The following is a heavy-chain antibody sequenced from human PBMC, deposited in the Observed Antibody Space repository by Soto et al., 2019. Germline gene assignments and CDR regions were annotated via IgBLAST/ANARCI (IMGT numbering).Heavy chain of an antibody. CDR2: ISYDGSNK. CDR1: GFTFSTYG. Sequence: PGGSLRLSCAASGFTFSTYGMHWVRQAPGKGLEWVAFISYDGSNKYYADSVKGRFTISRDNSKNTLYLQMNSLRAEDTAVYYCARSPYSYGPIDYWGQGTLVTVSS. CDR3: ARSPYSYGPIDY. D-gene: IGHD5-18*01. J-gene: IGHJ4*02. V-gene: IGHV3-30*03.